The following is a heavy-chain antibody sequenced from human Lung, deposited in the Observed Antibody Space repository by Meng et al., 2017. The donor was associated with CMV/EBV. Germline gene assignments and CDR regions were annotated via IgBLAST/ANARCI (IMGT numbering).Heavy chain of an antibody. CDR3: AKVRSGWYYAY. CDR2: IYSGDSST. Sequence: SCAASGFTFSSYAMSWVRQAPGKGLEWVSFIYSGDSSTSYADSVKGRFTISRDNSKNTLYLQMNSLRAEDTAVYYCAKVRSGWYYAYWGQGTLVTVSS. J-gene: IGHJ4*02. CDR1: GFTFSSYA. V-gene: IGHV3-23*03. D-gene: IGHD6-19*01.